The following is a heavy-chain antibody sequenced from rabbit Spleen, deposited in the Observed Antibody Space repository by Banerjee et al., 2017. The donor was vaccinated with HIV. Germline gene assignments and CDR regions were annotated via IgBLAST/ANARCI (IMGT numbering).Heavy chain of an antibody. CDR3: AGSIPNTILYFRL. CDR2: IYTTSGST. Sequence: QQQLEESGGGLVKPGGTLTLTCKASGIDFSNYFYMCWVRQAPGKGLELIACIYTTSGSTWYASWAKGRFTISRSTSLNTVDLKMTSLTAADTATYFCAGSIPNTILYFRLWGPGTLVTVS. V-gene: IGHV1S43*01. D-gene: IGHD1-1*01. CDR1: GIDFSNYFY. J-gene: IGHJ6*01.